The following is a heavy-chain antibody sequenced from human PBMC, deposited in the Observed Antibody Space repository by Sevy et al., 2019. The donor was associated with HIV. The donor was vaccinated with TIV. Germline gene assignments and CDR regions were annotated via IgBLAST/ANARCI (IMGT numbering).Heavy chain of an antibody. CDR2: ISGSDST. Sequence: GGSWLSCTASGFTFRTYAMSWVRQAPGKGLDWVSGKGLEWVSAISGSDSTYYADSVKGRFTISRDNSKNTAYLQMNSLRAEDTAVYYCAKWGDHDFWSSYFYFDYWGQGALVTVST. J-gene: IGHJ4*02. CDR1: GFTFRTYA. D-gene: IGHD3-3*01. CDR3: AKWGDHDFWSSYFYFDY. V-gene: IGHV3-23*01.